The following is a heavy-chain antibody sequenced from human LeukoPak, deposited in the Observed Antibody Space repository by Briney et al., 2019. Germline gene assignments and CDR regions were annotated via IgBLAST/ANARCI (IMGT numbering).Heavy chain of an antibody. CDR1: GFTFSSYA. J-gene: IGHJ5*02. CDR3: AKSWQWLVTELWFDP. D-gene: IGHD6-19*01. CDR2: ISGSGGST. Sequence: PGGSLRLSCAASGFTFSSYAMRWVRQAPGKGLEWVSAISGSGGSTYYADSVKGRFTISRDNSKNTLYLQMNSLRAEDTAVYYCAKSWQWLVTELWFDPWGQGTLVTVSS. V-gene: IGHV3-23*01.